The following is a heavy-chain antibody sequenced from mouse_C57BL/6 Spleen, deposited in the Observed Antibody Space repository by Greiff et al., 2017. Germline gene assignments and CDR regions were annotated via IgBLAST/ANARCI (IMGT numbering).Heavy chain of an antibody. CDR3: GRGTTVVATGVNFDD. Sequence: EVHLVESGGGLVKPGGSLKLSCAASGFTFSDYGMHWVRQAPEKGLEWVAYISSGSSTIYYADTVKGRFTISRDNAKNTLFLQRTRMRSEDAAMYYCGRGTTVVATGVNFDDWGQGTTLTVAS. D-gene: IGHD1-1*01. CDR2: ISSGSSTI. V-gene: IGHV5-17*01. J-gene: IGHJ2*01. CDR1: GFTFSDYG.